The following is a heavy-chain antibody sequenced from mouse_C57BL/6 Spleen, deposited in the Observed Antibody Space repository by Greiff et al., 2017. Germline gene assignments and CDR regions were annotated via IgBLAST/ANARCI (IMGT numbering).Heavy chain of an antibody. V-gene: IGHV1-15*01. CDR2: IDPETGGT. CDR1: GYTFTDYE. D-gene: IGHD1-1*01. CDR3: TRSLNYGSSSFAY. Sequence: VQLQQSGAELVRPGASVTMSCKASGYTFTDYEMNWVKQTPVHGLEWIGAIDPETGGTAYNQKFKGKAILTADKSSSTAYMELRSLTSEDSAVYYCTRSLNYGSSSFAYWGQGTLVTVSA. J-gene: IGHJ3*01.